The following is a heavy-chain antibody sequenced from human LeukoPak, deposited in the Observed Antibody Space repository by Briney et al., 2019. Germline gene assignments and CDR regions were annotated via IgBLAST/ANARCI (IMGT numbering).Heavy chain of an antibody. J-gene: IGHJ2*01. CDR1: GASVSSGGYY. Sequence: SETLSLTCTVSGASVSSGGYYWSWIRQPPGKGLEWIGEINHSGSTNYNPSLKSRVTISVDTSKNQFSLRLSSVTAADTAVYYCARVLEGSSGQHWYFDLWGRGTLVTVSS. V-gene: IGHV4-61*08. CDR2: INHSGST. CDR3: ARVLEGSSGQHWYFDL. D-gene: IGHD6-19*01.